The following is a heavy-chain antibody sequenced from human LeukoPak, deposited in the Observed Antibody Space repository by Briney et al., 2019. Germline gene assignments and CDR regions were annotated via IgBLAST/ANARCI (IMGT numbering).Heavy chain of an antibody. Sequence: TLSLTCTVSGGSISSYYWSWIRQPPGKGLEWLALIYWDDDKRYSPSLKSRLTITKDTSKNQVVLTMTNMAPVDTATYYCAHSTGSSFPQVPFDPWGQGTLVTVSS. CDR1: GGSISSYYW. CDR3: AHSTGSSFPQVPFDP. D-gene: IGHD6-13*01. J-gene: IGHJ5*02. CDR2: IYWDDDK. V-gene: IGHV2-5*08.